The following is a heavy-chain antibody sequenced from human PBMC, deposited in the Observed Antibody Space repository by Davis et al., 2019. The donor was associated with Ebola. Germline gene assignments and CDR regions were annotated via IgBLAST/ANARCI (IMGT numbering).Heavy chain of an antibody. J-gene: IGHJ6*02. CDR1: GFTFSSYA. Sequence: PGGSLRLSCAASGFTFSSYAMSWVRQAPGKGLEWVSAISGSGGSTYYADSVKGRFTISRDNSKTTLYLQMNSLRAEDTAVYYCANEPHYCGGDCYSKGMDVWGQGTTVTVSS. CDR2: ISGSGGST. CDR3: ANEPHYCGGDCYSKGMDV. D-gene: IGHD2-21*02. V-gene: IGHV3-23*01.